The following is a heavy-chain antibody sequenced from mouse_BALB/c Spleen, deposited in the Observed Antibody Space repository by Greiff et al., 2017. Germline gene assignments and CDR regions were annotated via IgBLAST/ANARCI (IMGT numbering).Heavy chain of an antibody. D-gene: IGHD1-3*01. CDR1: GFTFTDYY. V-gene: IGHV7-3*02. CDR3: ARDDNYGFAY. Sequence: EVQLVESGGGLVQPGGSLRLSCATSGFTFTDYYMSWVRQPPGKGLEWLGFIRNKANGYTTEYSASVKGRFTISRDNSKSNLYLQMNTLRAEDSATYYCARDDNYGFAYWGQGTLVTVSA. J-gene: IGHJ3*01. CDR2: IRNKANGYTT.